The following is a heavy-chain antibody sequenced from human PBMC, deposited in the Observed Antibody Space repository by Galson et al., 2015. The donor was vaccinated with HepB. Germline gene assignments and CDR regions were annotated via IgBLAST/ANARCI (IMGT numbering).Heavy chain of an antibody. Sequence: SLRLSCAASGFTFSSYSMNWVRQAPGKGLEWVSYISSSSSTIYYADSVKGRFTISRDNAKNSLYLQMNSLRDEDTAVYYCARGDYVWGSYRYTRSVGYWGQGTLVTVSS. CDR3: ARGDYVWGSYRYTRSVGY. D-gene: IGHD3-16*02. V-gene: IGHV3-48*02. J-gene: IGHJ4*02. CDR2: ISSSSSTI. CDR1: GFTFSSYS.